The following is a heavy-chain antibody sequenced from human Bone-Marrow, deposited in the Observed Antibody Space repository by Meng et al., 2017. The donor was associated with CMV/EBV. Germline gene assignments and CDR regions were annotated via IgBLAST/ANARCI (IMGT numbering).Heavy chain of an antibody. CDR3: GSYLGAFYDYWSGRHTTWYYGMDV. D-gene: IGHD3-3*01. Sequence: GESLKISCAASGFTFSSYGMHWVRQAPGKGLEWVAVLSSDGTDKKYADSVTGRFTISRSKFKTTVYLQMNSLSTEDTAVYYCGSYLGAFYDYWSGRHTTWYYGMDVWGRGTTVTVS. CDR2: LSSDGTDK. J-gene: IGHJ6*02. V-gene: IGHV3-30*19. CDR1: GFTFSSYG.